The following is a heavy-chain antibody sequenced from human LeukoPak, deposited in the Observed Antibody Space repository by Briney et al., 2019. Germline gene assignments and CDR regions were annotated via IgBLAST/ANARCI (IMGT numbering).Heavy chain of an antibody. D-gene: IGHD2-15*01. CDR3: ASGFVVAATDAFDI. CDR2: IYHSGST. V-gene: IGHV4-30-2*01. J-gene: IGHJ3*02. Sequence: SETLSLTCAVSGGSISSGGYSWRWIRQPPGKGLEWIGYIYHSGSTYYNPSLKSRVTISVDRSKNQFSLKLSSVTAADTAVYYCASGFVVAATDAFDIWGQGTMVTVSS. CDR1: GGSISSGGYS.